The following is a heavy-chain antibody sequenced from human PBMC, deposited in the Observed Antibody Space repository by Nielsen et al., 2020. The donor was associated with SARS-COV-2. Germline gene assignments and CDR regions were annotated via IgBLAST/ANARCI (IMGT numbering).Heavy chain of an antibody. D-gene: IGHD6-19*01. V-gene: IGHV4-39*07. CDR1: GGSISSSSYY. J-gene: IGHJ5*02. Sequence: GSLRLSCTVSGGSISSSSYYWSWIRQPPGKGLEWIGEINHSGSTNYNPSLKSRVTISVDTSKNQFSLKLSSVTAADTAVYYCARGPSSGWYARWFDPWGQGTLVTVSS. CDR2: INHSGST. CDR3: ARGPSSGWYARWFDP.